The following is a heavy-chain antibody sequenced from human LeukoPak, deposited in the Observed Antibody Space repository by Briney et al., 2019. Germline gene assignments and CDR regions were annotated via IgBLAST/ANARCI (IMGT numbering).Heavy chain of an antibody. V-gene: IGHV3-74*01. CDR3: ARESLGGGSSWYRAFHI. CDR2: MNSDGSST. CDR1: GFTLSTYW. J-gene: IGHJ3*02. Sequence: GGSLRLSCAASGFTLSTYWMHWVRQAPGKGLVWVSRMNSDGSSTTFADSVKSRFTISRDNAKNTLYLQMNSLRAEDTAVYYCARESLGGGSSWYRAFHIWGQGTMVTVSS. D-gene: IGHD6-13*01.